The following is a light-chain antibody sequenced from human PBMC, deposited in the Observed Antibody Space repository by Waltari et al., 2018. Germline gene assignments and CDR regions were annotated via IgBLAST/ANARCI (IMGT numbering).Light chain of an antibody. J-gene: IGKJ1*01. CDR1: QSISRW. V-gene: IGKV1-5*03. CDR2: KAS. CDR3: QQYNTYSWT. Sequence: DIQMTQSPSTLSASVGDRVIITCRASQSISRWLAWDQQKPGKAPKRLIYKASSLESGVPSRFSGSGSGTEFTLTISSLQPDDFATYYCQQYNTYSWTFGQGTKVEIK.